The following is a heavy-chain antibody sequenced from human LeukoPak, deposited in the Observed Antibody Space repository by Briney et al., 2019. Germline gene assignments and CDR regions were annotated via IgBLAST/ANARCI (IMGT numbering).Heavy chain of an antibody. CDR3: VSWAGGTSDVASFDY. J-gene: IGHJ4*02. CDR1: GYTFTDYY. V-gene: IGHV1-2*02. D-gene: IGHD2-21*01. CDR2: ITRSSGAT. Sequence: ASVKVSCKASGYTFTDYYIHWVRQAPKQGFEWMGWITRSSGATKFGQRFQGRVTLTRDPSISTFYMEMSNLRSDDAAVYYCVSWAGGTSDVASFDYWGQGTLVTVSS.